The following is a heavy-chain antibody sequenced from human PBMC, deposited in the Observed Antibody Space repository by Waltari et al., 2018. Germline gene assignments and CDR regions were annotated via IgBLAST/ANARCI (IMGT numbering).Heavy chain of an antibody. CDR2: INDSGDNT. J-gene: IGHJ4*02. D-gene: IGHD3-22*01. V-gene: IGHV3-23*01. Sequence: DVQLLKSGGGLEQPGGSLRLSCAASGFTFSSYAMSWVRQAPGKGLEWVSGINDSGDNTYYADSVKGRFTISRDNSKNTLYLQMNSLRAEDTAVYYCAKSPKYYYDSSESTDDDGGGQGTLVTVSS. CDR1: GFTFSSYA. CDR3: AKSPKYYYDSSESTDDDG.